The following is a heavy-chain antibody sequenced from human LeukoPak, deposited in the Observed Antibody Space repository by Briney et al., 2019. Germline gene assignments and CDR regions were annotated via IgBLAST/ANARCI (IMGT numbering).Heavy chain of an antibody. CDR3: ARGAGTGNYYAY. CDR2: INLDGSEK. CDR1: GFTFTDYW. D-gene: IGHD1-1*01. V-gene: IGHV3-7*01. Sequence: GGSLRLSSAASGFTFTDYWMTWVRQAPGKGLEWVANINLDGSEKWYVDSVRGRFTISRDNARNSLYLQMNGLRADDTAVYYCARGAGTGNYYAYWGQGTLVTVSS. J-gene: IGHJ4*02.